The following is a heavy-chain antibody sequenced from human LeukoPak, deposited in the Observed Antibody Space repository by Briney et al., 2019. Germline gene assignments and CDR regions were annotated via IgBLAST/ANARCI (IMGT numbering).Heavy chain of an antibody. CDR2: MNPNSGDT. CDR1: GYTFTSYD. V-gene: IGHV1-8*01. J-gene: IGHJ4*02. Sequence: ASVKVSCKASGYTFTSYDINWVRQATGQGLEWMGWMNPNSGDTGYAQKFQGRVNMTRNTSRSTTYMGLSSLRSEDTAVYYCARARGYSYGYVDFWGQGTLVTLSS. CDR3: ARARGYSYGYVDF. D-gene: IGHD5-18*01.